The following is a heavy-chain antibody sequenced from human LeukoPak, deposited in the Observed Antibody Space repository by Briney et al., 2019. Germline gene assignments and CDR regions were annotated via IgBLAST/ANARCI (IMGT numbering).Heavy chain of an antibody. CDR3: LRQGVGDPPR. V-gene: IGHV3-53*04. Sequence: GGSLRLSCAASGFTVSANDMSWVRQAPGKGLECVSLIYGGGGSSAFYADSVKGRFTASRHDSKNTLDLQMNVLRADDTAVYYCLRQGVGDPPRWGQGTLVTVSS. CDR1: GFTVSAND. D-gene: IGHD3-16*01. CDR2: IYGGGGSSA. J-gene: IGHJ4*02.